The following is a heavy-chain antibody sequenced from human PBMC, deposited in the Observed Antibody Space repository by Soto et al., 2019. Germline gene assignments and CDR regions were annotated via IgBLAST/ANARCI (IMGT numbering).Heavy chain of an antibody. CDR1: GGTFSSHA. CDR3: ARGLRWGSGCAYFDC. J-gene: IGHJ4*02. Sequence: SVKVSCKASGGTFSSHAITWVRQAPGQGLEWMGGIIPIFGTANYAQKFQGRLTIAADEFTSTAYMELRSLRSEDTAVYYCARGLRWGSGCAYFDCLGQGTLVTFSS. D-gene: IGHD6-19*01. V-gene: IGHV1-69*13. CDR2: IIPIFGTA.